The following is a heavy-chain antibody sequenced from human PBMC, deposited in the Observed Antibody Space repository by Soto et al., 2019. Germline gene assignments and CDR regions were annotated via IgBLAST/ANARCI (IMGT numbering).Heavy chain of an antibody. CDR3: ARWAGDYDGSYYYYGMDV. Sequence: TGGSLTLSCSASGFTFSSYHMHWVRQATGKVLEWVSAIGTAGDTYYPGSVKGRFTISRENAKNSLYLQMNSLRAGDTAVYYCARWAGDYDGSYYYYGMDVWGQGTTVTVSS. CDR2: IGTAGDT. CDR1: GFTFSSYH. J-gene: IGHJ6*02. V-gene: IGHV3-13*01. D-gene: IGHD4-17*01.